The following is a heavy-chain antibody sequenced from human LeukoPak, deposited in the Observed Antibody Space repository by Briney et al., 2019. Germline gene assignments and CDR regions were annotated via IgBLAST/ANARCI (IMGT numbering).Heavy chain of an antibody. CDR2: IIPIFGTA. CDR3: ATLPEYRGYSYDQAFDY. V-gene: IGHV1-69*13. J-gene: IGHJ4*02. Sequence: GASVKVSCKASGGTFSSYAISWVRQAPGQGLEWMGGIIPIFGTANYAQKFQGRVTITADESTSTAYMELSSLRSEDTAVYYCATLPEYRGYSYDQAFDYWGQGTLVTVSS. D-gene: IGHD5-18*01. CDR1: GGTFSSYA.